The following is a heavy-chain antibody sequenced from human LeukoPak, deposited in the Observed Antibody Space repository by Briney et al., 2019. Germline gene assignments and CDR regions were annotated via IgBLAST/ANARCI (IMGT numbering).Heavy chain of an antibody. J-gene: IGHJ4*02. Sequence: ASVKVSCKASGYTFTSYYMHWVRQAPGQGLEWMGIINPSGGSTSYAQKFQGRVTMTRDTSTSTVYMELSSLRSEDTAVYYCGRDGPRLDYDFWSGYYADCWGQGTLVTVSS. V-gene: IGHV1-46*01. CDR1: GYTFTSYY. CDR2: INPSGGST. CDR3: GRDGPRLDYDFWSGYYADC. D-gene: IGHD3-3*01.